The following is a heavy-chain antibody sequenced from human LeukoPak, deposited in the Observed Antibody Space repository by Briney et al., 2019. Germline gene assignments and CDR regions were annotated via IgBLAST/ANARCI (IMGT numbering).Heavy chain of an antibody. D-gene: IGHD3-22*01. Sequence: GRSLRLSCAASGFTFSSYAMHWVRQAPGKGLEWVAVISYDGSNKHYADSVKGRFTISRDNSKNTLYLQMNSLRAEDTAVYYCARDTYDNYMDVWGKGTTVTVSS. CDR2: ISYDGSNK. CDR1: GFTFSSYA. J-gene: IGHJ6*03. CDR3: ARDTYDNYMDV. V-gene: IGHV3-30-3*01.